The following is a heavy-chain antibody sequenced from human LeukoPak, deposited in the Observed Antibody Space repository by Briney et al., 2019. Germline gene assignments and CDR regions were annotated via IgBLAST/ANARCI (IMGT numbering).Heavy chain of an antibody. CDR2: IKKDGSEK. CDR1: GFTFSSYC. Sequence: GGSLRLSCAASGFTFSSYCMNWVRQAPGKGLEWVANIKKDGSEKYFVDSVKGRFTISRDNAKNSLYLQMNSLRAEDTAVYYCARVRAPQDGSSYRAFDLWGRGTLVTVSS. D-gene: IGHD3-16*02. J-gene: IGHJ2*01. V-gene: IGHV3-7*05. CDR3: ARVRAPQDGSSYRAFDL.